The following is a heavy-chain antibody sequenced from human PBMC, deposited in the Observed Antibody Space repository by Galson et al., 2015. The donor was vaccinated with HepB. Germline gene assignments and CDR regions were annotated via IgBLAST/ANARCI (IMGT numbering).Heavy chain of an antibody. CDR1: GVSFGSYY. D-gene: IGHD6-6*01. CDR2: IDHRGNT. CDR3: AGAPLYSGSSVIDY. Sequence: ETLSLTCAVYGVSFGSYYWTWIRQPPGKGLEWIGEIDHRGNTKYNPSLKRRVTMSLHTSKNQFSLELRSVTAADTAVYYCAGAPLYSGSSVIDYWGQGTLVTVSS. V-gene: IGHV4-34*01. J-gene: IGHJ4*02.